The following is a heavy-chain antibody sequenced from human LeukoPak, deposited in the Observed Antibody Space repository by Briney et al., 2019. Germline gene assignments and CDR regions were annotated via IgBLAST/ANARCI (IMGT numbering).Heavy chain of an antibody. J-gene: IGHJ6*02. CDR2: ICGIGGGT. CDR3: AKAYCSSTSCYSPMRYYYGMDV. CDR1: GFTFSSYA. V-gene: IGHV3-23*01. Sequence: GGSLRLSCAAPGFTFSSYAMSWVRQAPGKGLEWVSAICGIGGGTYYADSVKGRFTISRDNSKNTLYLQMNSLRAEDTAVYYCAKAYCSSTSCYSPMRYYYGMDVWGQGTTVTVSS. D-gene: IGHD2-2*01.